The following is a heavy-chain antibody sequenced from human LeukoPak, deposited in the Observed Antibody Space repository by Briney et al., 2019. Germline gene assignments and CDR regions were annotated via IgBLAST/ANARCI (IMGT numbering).Heavy chain of an antibody. CDR2: ISYDGSTK. CDR1: GFTFSSYA. J-gene: IGHJ4*02. CDR3: AKDRYSGSYLTY. V-gene: IGHV3-30*04. Sequence: GRSLRLSCAASGFTFSSYAIHWVRQAPGKGLEWVALISYDGSTKYSTDSVKGRFTISRDNSKNTLYLQMNSLRAEDTAVYYCAKDRYSGSYLTYWGQGTLVTVSS. D-gene: IGHD1-26*01.